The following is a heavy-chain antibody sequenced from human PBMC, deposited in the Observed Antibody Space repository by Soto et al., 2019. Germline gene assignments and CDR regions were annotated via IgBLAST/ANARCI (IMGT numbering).Heavy chain of an antibody. CDR3: ASDAAAGLKF. D-gene: IGHD6-13*01. CDR2: INSDASII. CDR1: GITFRSYW. J-gene: IGHJ4*02. Sequence: EVQLVESGGGLVQPGGSLRLSCADSGITFRSYWMHWIRQAPGKGLVWDSHINSDASIINYADSVKGRFTISRDNARNTLYLQMNSLRVDDTAIYYCASDAAAGLKFWGQGTLVTVSS. V-gene: IGHV3-74*01.